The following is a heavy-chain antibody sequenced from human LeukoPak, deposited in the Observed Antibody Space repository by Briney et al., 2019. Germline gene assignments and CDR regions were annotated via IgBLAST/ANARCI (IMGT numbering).Heavy chain of an antibody. D-gene: IGHD6-19*01. CDR2: ISTTSSYI. V-gene: IGHV3-21*01. Sequence: GGSLRLSCAASGFTLSVYSMNWVRQAPGKGLEWVSCISTTSSYIYYADSVKGRLTSSTDNAKNSLYLQMNSLRAEDTAVYYCARGLSSGWYYGPDYWGQGTLVTVSS. J-gene: IGHJ4*02. CDR3: ARGLSSGWYYGPDY. CDR1: GFTLSVYS.